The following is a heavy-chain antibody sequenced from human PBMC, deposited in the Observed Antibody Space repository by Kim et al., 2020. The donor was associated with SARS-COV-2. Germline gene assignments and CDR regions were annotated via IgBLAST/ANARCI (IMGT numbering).Heavy chain of an antibody. V-gene: IGHV3-7*03. CDR3: AIIDNGVDV. Sequence: GGSLRLSCAASTFIFRSNLMTWVRQAPGKGLEWVANIQRDGSRKSYMDSVKGRFTISRDIAKTSLSLQMDSLRVEDTAIYYCAIIDNGVDVWGQGTTVIV. CDR2: IQRDGSRK. J-gene: IGHJ6*02. D-gene: IGHD1-26*01. CDR1: TFIFRSNL.